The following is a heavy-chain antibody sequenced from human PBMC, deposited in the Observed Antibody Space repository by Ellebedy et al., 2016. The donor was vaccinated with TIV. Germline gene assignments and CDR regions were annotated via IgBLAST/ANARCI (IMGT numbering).Heavy chain of an antibody. CDR1: GFTFSSYG. CDR2: ISYDGSNK. V-gene: IGHV3-30*03. J-gene: IGHJ4*02. CDR3: ARERGSGYSYGNFDY. Sequence: GGSLRLSXAASGFTFSSYGMHWVRQAPGKGLEWVAVISYDGSNKYYADSVKGRFTISRDNSKNTLYLQMNSLRAEDTAVYYCARERGSGYSYGNFDYWGQGTLVTVSS. D-gene: IGHD3-22*01.